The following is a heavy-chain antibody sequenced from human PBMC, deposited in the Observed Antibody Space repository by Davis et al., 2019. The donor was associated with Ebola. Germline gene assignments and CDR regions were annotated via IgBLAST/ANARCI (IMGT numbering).Heavy chain of an antibody. CDR3: ARESHDSSGASY. V-gene: IGHV1-69*04. Sequence: SVKVSCKASGGTFSSYAISWVRQAPGQGLEWMGRIIPILGIANYAQKFQGRVTITADKSTSTAYMELSSLRSEDTAVYYCARESHDSSGASYWGQGTLVTVSS. CDR2: IIPILGIA. J-gene: IGHJ4*02. D-gene: IGHD3-22*01. CDR1: GGTFSSYA.